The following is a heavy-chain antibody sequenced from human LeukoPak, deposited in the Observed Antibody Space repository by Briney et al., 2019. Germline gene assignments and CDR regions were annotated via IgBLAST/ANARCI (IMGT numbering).Heavy chain of an antibody. CDR2: INAGNGNT. J-gene: IGHJ4*02. D-gene: IGHD6-13*01. CDR1: GYTFTSYA. Sequence: ASVKVSCKASGYTFTSYAMHWVRQAPGQRLEWMGWINAGNGNTKYSQKFQGRVTITRDTSASTAYMELSSLRSEDTAVYYCARDIRSSSWYGPRGPFDYWGQGTLVTVSS. CDR3: ARDIRSSSWYGPRGPFDY. V-gene: IGHV1-3*01.